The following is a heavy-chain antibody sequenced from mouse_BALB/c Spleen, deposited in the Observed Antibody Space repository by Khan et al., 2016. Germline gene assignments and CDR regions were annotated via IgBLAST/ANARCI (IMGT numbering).Heavy chain of an antibody. D-gene: IGHD1-2*01. Sequence: QVQLKQSGTELPRPGASVKLSCTASGYTFTDYYLHWVKQRTGQGLEGLGENFRGSGSTYYNEKLKGKASLTADTSSSTAYMQLSSLTYEDSFVYFCARSYFVYFAMDYWGHGASVTVSS. V-gene: IGHV1-77*01. CDR1: GYTFTDYY. J-gene: IGHJ4*01. CDR2: NFRGSGST. CDR3: ARSYFVYFAMDY.